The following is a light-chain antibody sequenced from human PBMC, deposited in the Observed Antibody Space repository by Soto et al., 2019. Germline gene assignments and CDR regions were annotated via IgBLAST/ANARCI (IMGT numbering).Light chain of an antibody. CDR3: SSYDGGNNHYV. Sequence: QSVLTQPRSASGSPAQSVTISCTGTSSDVGAYNYVSWYQQLPGKAPKLIIYEVSKRPSGVPDRFSGSKSGNTASLTVSGLQAEDEADYHCSSYDGGNNHYVFGTGTKVTV. J-gene: IGLJ1*01. CDR2: EVS. CDR1: SSDVGAYNY. V-gene: IGLV2-8*01.